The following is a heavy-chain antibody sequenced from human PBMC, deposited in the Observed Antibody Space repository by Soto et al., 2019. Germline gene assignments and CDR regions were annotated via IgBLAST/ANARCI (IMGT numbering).Heavy chain of an antibody. CDR1: GGXFSGYH. D-gene: IGHD3-22*01. CDR3: ARDPYYYDSSGYYYARGFDY. Sequence: LSLTCAVYGGXFSGYHLSWIRQPPGKGLEWIWEINHSGSTNYNPSLKSLVTISVDTSKNQFSLKLSSVTAADTAVYYCARDPYYYDSSGYYYARGFDYWGQGTLVTVSS. J-gene: IGHJ4*02. V-gene: IGHV4-34*01. CDR2: INHSGST.